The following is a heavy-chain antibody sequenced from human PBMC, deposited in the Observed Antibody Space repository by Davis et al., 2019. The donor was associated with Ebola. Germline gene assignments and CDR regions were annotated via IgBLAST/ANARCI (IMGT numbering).Heavy chain of an antibody. J-gene: IGHJ4*02. CDR1: GYSFTSYW. CDR3: ARGYCSGGSCYPYGFDY. CDR2: IYPGDSAT. V-gene: IGHV5-51*01. D-gene: IGHD2-15*01. Sequence: GESLKISCKGSGYSFTSYWISWVRQMPGKGLEWMGIIYPGDSATRYSPSFQGQVTISADKSISTAYLQWTSLKASDTAMYYCARGYCSGGSCYPYGFDYWGQGTLVTVSS.